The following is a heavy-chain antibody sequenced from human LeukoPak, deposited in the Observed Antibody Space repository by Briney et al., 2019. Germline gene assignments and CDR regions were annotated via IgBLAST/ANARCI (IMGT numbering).Heavy chain of an antibody. J-gene: IGHJ4*02. CDR1: GFTFDDYG. CDR2: INWNGGST. CDR3: ARDGGSGTGYFDY. D-gene: IGHD1-26*01. Sequence: QSGGSLRLSCAASGFTFDDYGMSWVRQAPGKGLEWVSGINWNGGSTGYADSVKGRFTISRDNAKNSLYLQMNSLRAEDTALYYCARDGGSGTGYFDYWGRGTLVTVSS. V-gene: IGHV3-20*04.